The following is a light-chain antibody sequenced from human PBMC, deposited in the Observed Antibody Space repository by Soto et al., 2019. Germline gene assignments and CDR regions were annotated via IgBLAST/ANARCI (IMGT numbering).Light chain of an antibody. CDR2: DVS. CDR1: SSDVGGYNY. J-gene: IGLJ1*01. V-gene: IGLV2-11*01. CDR3: CSYAGSYTWV. Sequence: QSALTQPCSVSGSPGQSVTISCTGTSSDVGGYNYVSWYQQHPGKAPNLMIYDVSKRPSGVPDRFSGSKSGNTASLTISGLQAEDEADDYCCSYAGSYTWVFGTGTKLTVL.